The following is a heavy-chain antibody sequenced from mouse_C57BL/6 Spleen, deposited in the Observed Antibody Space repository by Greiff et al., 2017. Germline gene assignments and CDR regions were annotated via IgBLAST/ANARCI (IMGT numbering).Heavy chain of an antibody. CDR1: GYTFTSYW. D-gene: IGHD1-1*01. CDR2: INPSSGYT. CDR3: ARSKECYYYGSSHFDY. J-gene: IGHJ2*01. Sequence: VQLQQSGAELAKPGASVKLSCKASGYTFTSYWMHWVKQRPGQGLEWIGYINPSSGYTKYNQKFKDKATLTADKASSTAYMQLSSLTYEDSAVYYCARSKECYYYGSSHFDYWGQGTTLTVSS. V-gene: IGHV1-7*01.